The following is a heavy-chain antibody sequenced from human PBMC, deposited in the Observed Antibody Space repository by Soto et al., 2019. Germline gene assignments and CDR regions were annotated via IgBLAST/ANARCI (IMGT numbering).Heavy chain of an antibody. V-gene: IGHV3-48*02. J-gene: IGHJ6*02. Sequence: EVQLVESGGGLVQPGGSLRLSCAASGFSFSTYSMNWVRQAPGKGLEWVSYISSRSYTIYYIDSVKGRFTISRDNAKSSLYLQMISLRDEDTAVYYCARGGSSSDNDMDVWGQGTTVTVSS. D-gene: IGHD6-6*01. CDR3: ARGGSSSDNDMDV. CDR2: ISSRSYTI. CDR1: GFSFSTYS.